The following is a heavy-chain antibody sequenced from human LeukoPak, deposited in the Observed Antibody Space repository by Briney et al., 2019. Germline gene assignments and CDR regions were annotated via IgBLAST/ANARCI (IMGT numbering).Heavy chain of an antibody. D-gene: IGHD3-22*01. CDR1: GNTFSNYG. Sequence: EASVKVSCKASGNTFSNYGLNWVRQAPGQGLEWMGWISTKTGNPMYAQGFTGRFVFSLDTSISTAYLQISSLKAEDTAVYYCARAPDYFESSENGMDVWGQGTTVIVSS. J-gene: IGHJ6*02. V-gene: IGHV7-4-1*02. CDR3: ARAPDYFESSENGMDV. CDR2: ISTKTGNP.